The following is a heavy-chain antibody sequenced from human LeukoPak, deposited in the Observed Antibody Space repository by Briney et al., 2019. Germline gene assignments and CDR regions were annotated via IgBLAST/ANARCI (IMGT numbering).Heavy chain of an antibody. CDR3: AKGYGDYYFGVSRGDYMDV. Sequence: QPGGSLRLSCAASGFTFSSYGMHWVRQAPGKGLEWVAFIRYDGSNKYYADSVKGRFTISRDNSKNTLYLQMNSLRAEDTAVYYCAKGYGDYYFGVSRGDYMDVWGKGTTVTVSS. CDR2: IRYDGSNK. J-gene: IGHJ6*03. CDR1: GFTFSSYG. D-gene: IGHD4-17*01. V-gene: IGHV3-30*02.